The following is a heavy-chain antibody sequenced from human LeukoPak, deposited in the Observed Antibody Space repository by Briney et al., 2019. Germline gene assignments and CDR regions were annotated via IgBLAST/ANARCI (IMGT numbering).Heavy chain of an antibody. CDR2: ISSSSTYI. Sequence: GGSLRLSCAASGFTFSSYSMNWVRQAPGKGLEWVSSISSSSTYIYYADSMKGRFTISRDNAKNSLYLQVNSLRAEDTAVYYCARRLEYSGSKGVFDYWGQGTLVTVSS. J-gene: IGHJ4*02. CDR3: ARRLEYSGSKGVFDY. D-gene: IGHD1-26*01. V-gene: IGHV3-21*06. CDR1: GFTFSSYS.